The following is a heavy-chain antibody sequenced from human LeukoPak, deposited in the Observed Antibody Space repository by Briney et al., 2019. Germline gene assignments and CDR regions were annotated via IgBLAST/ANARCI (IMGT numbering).Heavy chain of an antibody. D-gene: IGHD2-2*01. Sequence: SETLSLTCTVSGGSISSYYWSWIRQPPGKGLEWIGYIYYSGSTYYNPSLKSRVTISVDRSKNQFSLKLSSVTAADTAVYYCARSFGDCSSTSCFPSNFDYWGQGTLVTVSS. CDR1: GGSISSYY. J-gene: IGHJ4*02. V-gene: IGHV4-59*12. CDR3: ARSFGDCSSTSCFPSNFDY. CDR2: IYYSGST.